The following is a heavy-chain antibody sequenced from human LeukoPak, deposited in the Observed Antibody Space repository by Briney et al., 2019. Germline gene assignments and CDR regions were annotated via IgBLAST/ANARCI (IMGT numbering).Heavy chain of an antibody. J-gene: IGHJ4*02. CDR1: GFTFSSCA. Sequence: GGTLRLSCAASGFTFSSCAMSWVRQAPGKGLEWVSSISSSSNYLFYADSVKGRFTISRDNAKNSLYLQMNSLRAEDTAVYYCAREPDITMLRGVSLKFDSWGQGTLVTVSS. D-gene: IGHD3-10*01. V-gene: IGHV3-21*01. CDR2: ISSSSNYL. CDR3: AREPDITMLRGVSLKFDS.